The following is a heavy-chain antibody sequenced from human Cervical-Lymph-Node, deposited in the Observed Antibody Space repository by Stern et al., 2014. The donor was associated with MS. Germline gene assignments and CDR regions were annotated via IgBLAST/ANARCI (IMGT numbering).Heavy chain of an antibody. CDR3: ARDRPGGEYES. V-gene: IGHV3-48*02. Sequence: EVQLVESGGSLVQPGGSLRLSCAASGFTFSTSTMNWVRQAPGKGLEWVSYISSSSRTIYYADSVKCRFTISRDNAKNSLYLQMNSLREEDTAMYYCARDRPGGEYESWGQGTLVSVSS. CDR1: GFTFSTST. J-gene: IGHJ1*01. D-gene: IGHD6-6*01. CDR2: ISSSSRTI.